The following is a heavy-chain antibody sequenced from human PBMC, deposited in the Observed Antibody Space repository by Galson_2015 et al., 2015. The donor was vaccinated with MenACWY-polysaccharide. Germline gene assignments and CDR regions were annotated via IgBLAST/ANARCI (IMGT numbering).Heavy chain of an antibody. V-gene: IGHV3-48*01. J-gene: IGHJ4*02. Sequence: SLRLSCAASGFTFSSYSMSWVRQAPGKGLEWVSYISSSSSTIYYADSVKGRFTISRDNAKNSLYLQMNSLRAEDTAVYYCAREGITGTTFHWGQGTLVTVSS. CDR1: GFTFSSYS. CDR2: ISSSSSTI. CDR3: AREGITGTTFH. D-gene: IGHD1-20*01.